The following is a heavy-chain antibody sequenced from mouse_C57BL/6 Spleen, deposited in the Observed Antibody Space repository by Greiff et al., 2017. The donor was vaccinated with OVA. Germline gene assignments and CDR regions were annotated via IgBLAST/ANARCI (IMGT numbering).Heavy chain of an antibody. J-gene: IGHJ2*01. CDR3: TRVGLGLGHYFDY. CDR2: ISSGGDYI. Sequence: EVQVVESGEGLVKPGGSLKLSCAASGFTFSSYAMSWVRQTPEKRLEWVAYISSGGDYIYYADTVKGRFTISRDNARNTLYLQMSSLKSEDTAMYYCTRVGLGLGHYFDYWGQGTTLTVSS. D-gene: IGHD4-1*01. V-gene: IGHV5-9-1*02. CDR1: GFTFSSYA.